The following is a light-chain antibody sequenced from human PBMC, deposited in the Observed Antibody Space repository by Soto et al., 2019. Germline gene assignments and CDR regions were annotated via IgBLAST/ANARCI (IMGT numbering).Light chain of an antibody. CDR1: QSVSSY. Sequence: EIVLTQSPATLSLSPVERATLSCMASQSVSSYLAWYQQKPGQAPRLLIYDASNRATGIPARFSGSGSGTDFTLTISSLEPEDFAVYYCQQRSNWPTTFGQGTRLEIK. V-gene: IGKV3-11*01. CDR2: DAS. J-gene: IGKJ5*01. CDR3: QQRSNWPTT.